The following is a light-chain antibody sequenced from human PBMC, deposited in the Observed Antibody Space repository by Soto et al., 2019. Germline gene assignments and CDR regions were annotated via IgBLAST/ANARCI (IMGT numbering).Light chain of an antibody. CDR3: QQRSNWPST. CDR1: QSVSSY. V-gene: IGKV3-11*01. Sequence: EIVLIQSPATLSLSPGERATLSCRASQSVSSYLAWYQQKPGQAPRLLIYDASNRATGIPARFSGSGSGTDFTLTISSLEPEDFAVDYCQQRSNWPSTFGGGTKVEIK. CDR2: DAS. J-gene: IGKJ4*01.